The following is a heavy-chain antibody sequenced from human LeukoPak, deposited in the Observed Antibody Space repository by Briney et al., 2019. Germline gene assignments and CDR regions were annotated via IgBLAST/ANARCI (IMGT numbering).Heavy chain of an antibody. J-gene: IGHJ2*01. CDR2: INANTGNP. Sequence: GASVKVSCKTSGYTFTNYDINWVRQAPGQGLEYMGWINANTGNPTYAQGFTGRFVFSLDTSVSTAYLQISSLKAEDTAVYYCARDFPARDWFFDLWGRGTLVTVSS. V-gene: IGHV7-4-1*02. CDR1: GYTFTNYD. CDR3: ARDFPARDWFFDL.